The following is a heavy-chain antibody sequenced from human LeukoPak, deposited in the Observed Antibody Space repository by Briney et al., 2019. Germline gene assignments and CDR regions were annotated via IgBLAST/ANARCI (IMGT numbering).Heavy chain of an antibody. CDR1: GFTFSSYA. Sequence: GGSLRLSCAASGFTFSSYAMSWVRQAPGKGLEWVSAISGSGGSTYYADSVKGRFTISRDNSKNTLYLQMNSLRAEDTAVYYCAKGRPDLTAMVIYYFDYWGQGTLVTVSS. J-gene: IGHJ4*02. CDR2: ISGSGGST. D-gene: IGHD5-18*01. V-gene: IGHV3-23*01. CDR3: AKGRPDLTAMVIYYFDY.